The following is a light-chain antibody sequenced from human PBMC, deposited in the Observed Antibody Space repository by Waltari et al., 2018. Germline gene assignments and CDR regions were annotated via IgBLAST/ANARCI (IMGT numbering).Light chain of an antibody. Sequence: DIQMTQSPSSLFASVGDRVTITSQASQDISKNLHWFQQKPGKAPNPLIYGASSLHTAVPSRFSGIQSETQFTFTISSLQPEDIATYYCRQYHTFPLTFGGGTKVEIK. CDR2: GAS. V-gene: IGKV1-33*01. J-gene: IGKJ4*02. CDR1: QDISKN. CDR3: RQYHTFPLT.